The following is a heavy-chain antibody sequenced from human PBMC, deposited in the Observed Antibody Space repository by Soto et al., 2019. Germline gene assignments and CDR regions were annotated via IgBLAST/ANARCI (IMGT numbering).Heavy chain of an antibody. CDR2: IIPIFGTA. Sequence: ASVKVSWKASGGTFSSYAISLVRQAPGQGLEWMGGIIPIFGTANYAQKFQGRVTITADESTSTAYMELSSLRSEDTAVYYCASTVVVTAIPTRAYYFDYWGQGTLVTVSS. CDR3: ASTVVVTAIPTRAYYFDY. V-gene: IGHV1-69*13. CDR1: GGTFSSYA. D-gene: IGHD2-21*02. J-gene: IGHJ4*02.